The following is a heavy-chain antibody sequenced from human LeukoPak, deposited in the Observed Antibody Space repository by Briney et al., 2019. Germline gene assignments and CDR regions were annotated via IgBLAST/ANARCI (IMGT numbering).Heavy chain of an antibody. CDR2: IYSGGST. CDR3: ARGSITTTVTGGDAFDI. J-gene: IGHJ3*02. V-gene: IGHV3-53*01. Sequence: GGSLRLSGAASGFTVSSNYMSWVRQAPGKGLEWVSVIYSGGSTYYADSVKGRFTISRDNSKNTLYLQMNSLRAEDTAVYYCARGSITTTVTGGDAFDIWGQGTMVTVSS. D-gene: IGHD4-17*01. CDR1: GFTVSSNY.